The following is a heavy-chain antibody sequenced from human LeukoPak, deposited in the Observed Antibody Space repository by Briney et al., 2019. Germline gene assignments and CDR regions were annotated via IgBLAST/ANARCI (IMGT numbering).Heavy chain of an antibody. CDR2: ISGSGASS. CDR3: ARDVYNWNDVFY. CDR1: GFTFSSNA. Sequence: GGSLRPSCPAPGFTFSSNAMTWVRQAPGKGLEWVSAISGSGASSYYADSVKGRFTIFRDNARNSLYLQMNSLRAEDTAMYYCARDVYNWNDVFYWGQGTLVTVSS. V-gene: IGHV3-23*01. D-gene: IGHD1-20*01. J-gene: IGHJ4*02.